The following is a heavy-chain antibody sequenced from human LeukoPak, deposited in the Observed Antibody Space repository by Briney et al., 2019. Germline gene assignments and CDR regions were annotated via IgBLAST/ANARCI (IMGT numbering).Heavy chain of an antibody. CDR3: ASETLLWFGELLSDY. J-gene: IGHJ4*02. D-gene: IGHD3-10*01. CDR1: GYSISSGYY. Sequence: SETLSLTCTVSGYSISSGYYWGWIRQPPGKGLEWIGSIYHSGSTYYNPSLKSRVTISVDTSKNQFSLKLSSATAADTAVYYCASETLLWFGELLSDYWGQGTLVTVSS. V-gene: IGHV4-38-2*02. CDR2: IYHSGST.